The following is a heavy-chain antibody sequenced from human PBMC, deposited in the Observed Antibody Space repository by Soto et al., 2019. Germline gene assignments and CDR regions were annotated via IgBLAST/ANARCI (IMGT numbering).Heavy chain of an antibody. CDR2: ISGSGGGT. D-gene: IGHD4-4*01. J-gene: IGHJ4*02. V-gene: IGHV3-23*01. CDR1: GFTFSSYA. Sequence: GWSLRLACASSGFTFSSYAMSWVRQAPGKGLEWVSAISGSGGGTYYADSVKGRFTISRDNSKNTLYLQMNSLRAEDTAVYYCAKDRQYPRDYFHYWGQGTLVTVSS. CDR3: AKDRQYPRDYFHY.